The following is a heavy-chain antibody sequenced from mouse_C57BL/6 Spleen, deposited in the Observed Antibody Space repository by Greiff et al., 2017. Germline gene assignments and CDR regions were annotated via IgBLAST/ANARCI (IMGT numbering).Heavy chain of an antibody. CDR1: GYTFTSYW. CDR2: IDPSDSET. J-gene: IGHJ2*01. D-gene: IGHD3-2*02. V-gene: IGHV1-52*01. CDR3: ARGSSGPYYFDY. Sequence: QVQLKQPGAELVRPGYSVKLSCKASGYTFTSYWMHWVKQRPIQGLEWIGNIDPSDSETHYNQKFKDKATLTVDKSSRTAYMQLSSLTSEDSAVYYCARGSSGPYYFDYWGQGTTLTVSS.